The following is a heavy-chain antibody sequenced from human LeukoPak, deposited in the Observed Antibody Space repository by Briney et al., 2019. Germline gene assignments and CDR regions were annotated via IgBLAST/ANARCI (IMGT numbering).Heavy chain of an antibody. J-gene: IGHJ4*02. Sequence: SETLSLTCTVSGGSASSGSYYWSWIRQPPGKGLEWIGYIYYSGSTNYNPSLKSRVTISVDTSKNQFSLKLSSVTAADTAVYYCARSATVTTNPFDYWGQGTLVTVSS. CDR3: ARSATVTTNPFDY. D-gene: IGHD4-17*01. CDR1: GGSASSGSYY. CDR2: IYYSGST. V-gene: IGHV4-61*01.